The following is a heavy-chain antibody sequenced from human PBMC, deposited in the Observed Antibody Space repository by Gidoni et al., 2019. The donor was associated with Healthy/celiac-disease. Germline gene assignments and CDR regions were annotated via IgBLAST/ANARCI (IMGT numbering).Heavy chain of an antibody. D-gene: IGHD3-3*01. Sequence: QVQLVESGGGVVQHGRSLRLPCAASGLTFSRYGMHWVRQATGKGLEWVAVISYDGSNKYYADSVKGRLTISRDNSKNTLYLQMNSLRAEDTAVYYCAKGRLRFLEWSWGYDYWGQGTLVTVSS. CDR3: AKGRLRFLEWSWGYDY. CDR1: GLTFSRYG. CDR2: ISYDGSNK. V-gene: IGHV3-30*18. J-gene: IGHJ4*02.